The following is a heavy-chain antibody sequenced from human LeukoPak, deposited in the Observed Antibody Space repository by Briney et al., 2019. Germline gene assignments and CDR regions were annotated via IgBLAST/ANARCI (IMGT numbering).Heavy chain of an antibody. J-gene: IGHJ6*03. CDR3: ARGATVWARMDV. V-gene: IGHV3-48*02. D-gene: IGHD4-17*01. Sequence: GGSLRLSCGASGFTFSSYNMNWVRQAPGKGLEWVSYISSTSSTRYYADSVKGRLTISRDNVKKSLYLQMNRLRDEDTAVYYCARGATVWARMDVWGKGTTVTVSS. CDR1: GFTFSSYN. CDR2: ISSTSSTR.